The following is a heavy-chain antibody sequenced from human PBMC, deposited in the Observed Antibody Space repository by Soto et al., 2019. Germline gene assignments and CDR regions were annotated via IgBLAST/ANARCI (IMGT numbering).Heavy chain of an antibody. Sequence: SSETLSLTCTVSGGSISSYYWSWIRQPPGKGLEWIGYIYYSGSTNYNPSLKSRVTISVDTSKNQFSLKLSSVTAADTAVYYCARDYRSCSSLYYYYMYVWGKGTTVTVSS. CDR1: GGSISSYY. J-gene: IGHJ6*03. D-gene: IGHD6-6*01. CDR3: ARDYRSCSSLYYYYMYV. V-gene: IGHV4-59*01. CDR2: IYYSGST.